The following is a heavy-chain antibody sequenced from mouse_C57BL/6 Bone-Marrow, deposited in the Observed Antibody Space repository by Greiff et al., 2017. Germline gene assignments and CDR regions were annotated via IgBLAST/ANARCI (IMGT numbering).Heavy chain of an antibody. CDR2: ISSGSSTL. V-gene: IGHV5-17*01. CDR1: GFSFNTYA. Sequence: EVQLVESGGGLVQPKGSLKLSCAASGFSFNTYAMHWVRQAPEKGLEWVAYISSGSSTLYYADTVKGRFTIARDNAKNTLFLQMTSLRSEDTAMYYCARRGHGSSLDYWGQGTTLTVAS. CDR3: ARRGHGSSLDY. D-gene: IGHD1-1*01. J-gene: IGHJ2*01.